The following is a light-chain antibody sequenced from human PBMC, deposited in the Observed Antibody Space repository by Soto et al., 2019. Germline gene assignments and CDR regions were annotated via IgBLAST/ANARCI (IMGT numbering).Light chain of an antibody. CDR3: QQYGSSPLT. Sequence: EIVLTQSPGTLSLSPGERATLSCRASQSVSSSYLAWYQQKPGQAPMLLIYAASSRATGIPDRFSGSGSGTDFTFTISRLESEDFAVYFCQQYGSSPLTFGGGTKVELK. CDR2: AAS. V-gene: IGKV3-20*01. CDR1: QSVSSSY. J-gene: IGKJ4*01.